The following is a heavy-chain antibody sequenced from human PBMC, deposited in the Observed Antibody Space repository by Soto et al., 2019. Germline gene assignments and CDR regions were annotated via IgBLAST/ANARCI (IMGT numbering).Heavy chain of an antibody. CDR2: ISSSSSYI. CDR1: GFTFSSHS. V-gene: IGHV3-21*01. J-gene: IGHJ3*02. CDR3: ARDRWPDAFDI. Sequence: GGSLRLSCTASGFTFSSHSMNWVRQAPGKGLEWVSSISSSSSYIYYADSVKGRFTISRDNAKNSLYLQMNSLRAEDTAVYYCARDRWPDAFDIWGQGTMVTVSS.